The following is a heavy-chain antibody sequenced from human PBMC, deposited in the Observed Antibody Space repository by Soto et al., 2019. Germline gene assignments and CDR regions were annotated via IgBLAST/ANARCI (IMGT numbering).Heavy chain of an antibody. CDR3: VRFSGLAV. V-gene: IGHV3-74*01. CDR2: IKNGGDDT. CDR1: GFTLSSYW. Sequence: PGGSLRLSCAASGFTLSSYWMYWVRQTPGKGLVWVARIKNGGDDTSYAESVKGRFTISRDNAKNTLHLQMSSLRSEDTAVYYCVRFSGLAVWGQGTTVTVSS. J-gene: IGHJ6*02.